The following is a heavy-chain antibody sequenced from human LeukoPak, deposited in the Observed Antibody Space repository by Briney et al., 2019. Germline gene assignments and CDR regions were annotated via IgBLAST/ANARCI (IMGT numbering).Heavy chain of an antibody. D-gene: IGHD3-3*01. CDR3: ARGRWVRDYYYGMDV. J-gene: IGHJ6*02. CDR2: ISAYNGNT. CDR1: GYTFTSYG. V-gene: IGHV1-18*01. Sequence: RASVKVSCKASGYTFTSYGISWVRQAPGQGLEWMGWISAYNGNTNYAQKLQGRVTMTTDTSTSTAYMELRSLRSDDTAVYYCARGRWVRDYYYGMDVWGRGTTVTVSS.